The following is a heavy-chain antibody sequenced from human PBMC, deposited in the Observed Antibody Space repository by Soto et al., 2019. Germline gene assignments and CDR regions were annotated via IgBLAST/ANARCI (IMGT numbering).Heavy chain of an antibody. Sequence: EVQLVESGGGLVQPGGSLILSCAASGFTFSGSAMHWVRQASGKGLEWVGRIRSKAYSYATAYAASVNGRFTLSRDDSNNTAYLQMNSLKSEDTAVYYCSRSSKTGDDAFDIWGQGTMVTVSS. V-gene: IGHV3-73*01. D-gene: IGHD7-27*01. CDR2: IRSKAYSYAT. CDR3: SRSSKTGDDAFDI. J-gene: IGHJ3*02. CDR1: GFTFSGSA.